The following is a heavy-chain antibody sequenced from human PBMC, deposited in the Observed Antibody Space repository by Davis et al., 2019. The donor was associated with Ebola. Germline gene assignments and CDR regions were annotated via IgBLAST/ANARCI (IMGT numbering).Heavy chain of an antibody. V-gene: IGHV3-30*18. CDR1: GFTFSSYG. Sequence: GGSLRLSCAASGFTFSSYGMHWVRQAPGKGLEWVAVISYDGSNKYYADSVKGRFTISRDNSKNTLYLQMNSLRAEDTAVYYCAKDGPGYCSSTSCYLFGYYYGMDVWGQGTTVTVSS. CDR3: AKDGPGYCSSTSCYLFGYYYGMDV. CDR2: ISYDGSNK. J-gene: IGHJ6*02. D-gene: IGHD2-2*01.